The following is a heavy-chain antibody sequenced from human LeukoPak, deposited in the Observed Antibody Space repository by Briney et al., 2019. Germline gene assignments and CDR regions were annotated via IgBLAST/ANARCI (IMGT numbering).Heavy chain of an antibody. CDR2: IYYSGST. CDR3: ARHGVVEIPFDP. J-gene: IGHJ5*02. D-gene: IGHD2-15*01. CDR1: GGSISSSSYY. V-gene: IGHV4-39*01. Sequence: SETLSLTCTASGGSISSSSYYWGWIRQPPGKGLEWIGSIYYSGSTYYNPSLKSRVTISVDTSKNQFSLKLSSVTAADTAVYYCARHGVVEIPFDPWGQGTLVTVSS.